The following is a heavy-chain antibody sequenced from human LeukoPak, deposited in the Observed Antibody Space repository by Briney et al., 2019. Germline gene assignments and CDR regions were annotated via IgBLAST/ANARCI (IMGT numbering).Heavy chain of an antibody. J-gene: IGHJ4*02. Sequence: GASVKVSCKASGYTFSNYGLNWVRQVPGQGLEWMGRMNPNSGNTGYAQKFQGRVTITRNTSISTAYMELSSLRSEDTAVYYCAKGIAARHWGQGTLVTVSS. CDR2: MNPNSGNT. CDR1: GYTFSNYG. CDR3: AKGIAARH. D-gene: IGHD6-6*01. V-gene: IGHV1-8*01.